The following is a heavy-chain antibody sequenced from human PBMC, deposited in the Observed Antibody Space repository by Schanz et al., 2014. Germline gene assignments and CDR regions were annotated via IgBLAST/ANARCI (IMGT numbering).Heavy chain of an antibody. D-gene: IGHD3-22*01. CDR2: ISFRGGST. V-gene: IGHV3-23*04. J-gene: IGHJ6*02. CDR3: AKIRYDSSGYYLPYYGMDV. CDR1: GFTLTSYA. Sequence: EGRGVESGGGLVQPGGSLRLSCEASGFTLTSYALTWVRQAPGKGLDFFADISFRGGSTDYADSVKGRFIIPRDNSKNTLDLQMNSLRAEDTAVYYCAKIRYDSSGYYLPYYGMDVWGQGTTVIVSS.